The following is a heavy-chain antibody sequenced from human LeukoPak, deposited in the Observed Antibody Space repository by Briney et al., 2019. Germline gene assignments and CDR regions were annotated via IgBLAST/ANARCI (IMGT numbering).Heavy chain of an antibody. CDR2: ISSSGSTI. CDR1: GFTLSSYE. V-gene: IGHV3-48*03. CDR3: ARDSDYGGNSGIGYFDY. Sequence: GGSLRLSCAASGFTLSSYEMNWVRQAPGKGLERVSYISSSGSTIYYADSVKSRFTISRDNAKNSLYLQMNSLRAEDTAVYYCARDSDYGGNSGIGYFDYWGQGTLVTVSS. D-gene: IGHD4-23*01. J-gene: IGHJ4*02.